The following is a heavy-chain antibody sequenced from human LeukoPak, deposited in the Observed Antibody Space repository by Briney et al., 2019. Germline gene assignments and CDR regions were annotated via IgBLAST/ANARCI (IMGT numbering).Heavy chain of an antibody. D-gene: IGHD2-15*01. Sequence: SVKVSCKASGGTFSSYAISWVRQAPGQGLEWMGGIIPIFGTANYAQKFQGRVTITADESTSTAYMELSSLRSEDTAVYYCASDPAYCSGGSCHGYYGMDVWGKGTTVTVSS. CDR1: GGTFSSYA. V-gene: IGHV1-69*13. CDR2: IIPIFGTA. J-gene: IGHJ6*04. CDR3: ASDPAYCSGGSCHGYYGMDV.